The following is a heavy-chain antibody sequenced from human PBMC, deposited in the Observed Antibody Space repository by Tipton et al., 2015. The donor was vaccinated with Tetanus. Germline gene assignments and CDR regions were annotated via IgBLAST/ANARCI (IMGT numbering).Heavy chain of an antibody. V-gene: IGHV4-39*01. CDR3: ARLGYDILTGYHYDY. J-gene: IGHJ4*02. Sequence: TLSLTCTVSGGSISSGGYYWSWIRQHPGKGLEWIGGIYENGDTYYTPSLKSRLTISVDTSKNQFSLRLTSVTAADTAVYYCARLGYDILTGYHYDYWGQGTLVTVSS. D-gene: IGHD3-9*01. CDR2: IYENGDT. CDR1: GGSISSGGYY.